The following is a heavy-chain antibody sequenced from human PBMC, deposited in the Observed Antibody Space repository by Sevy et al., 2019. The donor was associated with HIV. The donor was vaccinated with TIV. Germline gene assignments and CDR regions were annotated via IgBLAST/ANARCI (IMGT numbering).Heavy chain of an antibody. D-gene: IGHD3-10*01. CDR2: ISYDGSRT. CDR1: GFTFSDYT. V-gene: IGHV3-30*04. CDR3: TRVRGLLGWFYS. J-gene: IGHJ5*01. Sequence: GGSLRLSCAASGFTFSDYTIHWVRQAPGKGLEWVSVISYDGSRTSYADSVKGRFTISRDNSKNTLFLQMNGLRAEDTAVYYCTRVRGLLGWFYSWGQGTLVTVSS.